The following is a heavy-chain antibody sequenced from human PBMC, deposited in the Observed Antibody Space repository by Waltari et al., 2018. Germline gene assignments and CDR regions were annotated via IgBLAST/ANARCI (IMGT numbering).Heavy chain of an antibody. D-gene: IGHD5-12*01. J-gene: IGHJ6*02. Sequence: QVQLQESGPGLVKPSETLSLTCAVSGYSISSGYYWGWIRQPPGKGLEWIGSIYHSGVTHITPSLKSRGTRSVDTSKNQFALKLSSVTAADTAVYYCAIRSSRWLINGMDVWGQGTTVTVSS. CDR2: IYHSGVT. CDR1: GYSISSGYY. V-gene: IGHV4-38-2*01. CDR3: AIRSSRWLINGMDV.